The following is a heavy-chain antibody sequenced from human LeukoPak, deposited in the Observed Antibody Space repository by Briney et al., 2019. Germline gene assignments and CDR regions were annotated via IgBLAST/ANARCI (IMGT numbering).Heavy chain of an antibody. D-gene: IGHD3-22*01. CDR3: ARDGAYYDSSGRPPSLYYFDY. J-gene: IGHJ4*02. V-gene: IGHV1-46*01. CDR1: GYTLTSYY. Sequence: ASVKVSCKASGYTLTSYYMHWVRQAPGQGLECMGIINPSGGSTSYAQKFQGRVTMTRDTSTSTVYMELSSLRSEDTAVYYCARDGAYYDSSGRPPSLYYFDYWGQGTLVTVSS. CDR2: INPSGGST.